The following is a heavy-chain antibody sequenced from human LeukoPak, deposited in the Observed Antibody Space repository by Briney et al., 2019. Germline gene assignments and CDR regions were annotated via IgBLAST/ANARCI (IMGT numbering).Heavy chain of an antibody. CDR3: ARVSSGWYNSYYYYMDV. CDR1: GGSISSSSYY. D-gene: IGHD6-19*01. J-gene: IGHJ6*03. Sequence: SETLSLTCTVSGGSISSSSYYWGWIRQPPGKGLEWIGSIYYSGSTYYNPSLKSRVTISVDTSKNQFSLKLSSVTAADTAVYYCARVSSGWYNSYYYYMDVWGKGTTVTVSS. CDR2: IYYSGST. V-gene: IGHV4-39*01.